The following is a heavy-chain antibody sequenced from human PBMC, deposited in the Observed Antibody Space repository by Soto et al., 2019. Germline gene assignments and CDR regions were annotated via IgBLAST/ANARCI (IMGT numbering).Heavy chain of an antibody. CDR3: ARDEDYYDSQGAFDI. CDR2: ISYDGSNK. D-gene: IGHD3-22*01. CDR1: GFTFSSYA. Sequence: GGSLRLSCAASGFTFSSYAMHWVRQAPGKGLEWVAVISYDGSNKYYADSVKGRFTISRDNSKNTLYLQMNSLRAEDTAVYYCARDEDYYDSQGAFDIWGQGTMVTVSS. J-gene: IGHJ3*02. V-gene: IGHV3-30-3*01.